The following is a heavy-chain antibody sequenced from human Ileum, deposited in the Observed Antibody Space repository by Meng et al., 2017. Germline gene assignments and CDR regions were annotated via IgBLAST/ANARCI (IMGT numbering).Heavy chain of an antibody. CDR2: AST. V-gene: IGHV4-61*08. J-gene: IGHJ4*02. Sequence: QVPLQESGPGLVRASETLSLICTVSGGSVSRAGYQWGWIRQPPGKGLEWIGYASTNYNPSLKSRVTISLDTSRNQFSLSLSSVTAADTAVYYCARDHMGSLDYWGQGILVTVSS. CDR1: GGSVSRAGYQ. CDR3: ARDHMGSLDY. D-gene: IGHD1-26*01.